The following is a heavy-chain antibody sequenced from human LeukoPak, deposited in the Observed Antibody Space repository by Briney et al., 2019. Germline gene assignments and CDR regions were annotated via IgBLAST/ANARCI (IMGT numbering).Heavy chain of an antibody. CDR2: ISYDGSNK. V-gene: IGHV3-30*03. J-gene: IGHJ4*02. D-gene: IGHD5-24*01. CDR3: AAGEVGQLFDY. Sequence: GGSLRLSCAASGFTFSSYGMHWVRQAPGKGLEWVAVISYDGSNKYYADSVKGRFTISRDNSKNTLYLQMNSLRAEDTAVYFCAAGEVGQLFDYWGQGTLVTVSS. CDR1: GFTFSSYG.